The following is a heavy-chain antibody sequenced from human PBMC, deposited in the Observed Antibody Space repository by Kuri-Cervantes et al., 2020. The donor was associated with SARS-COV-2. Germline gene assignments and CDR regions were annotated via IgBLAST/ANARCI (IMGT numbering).Heavy chain of an antibody. D-gene: IGHD3-3*01. CDR1: GYTFTSYG. CDR2: MNPNSGNT. Sequence: ASVKVSCNASGYTFTSYGISWVRQAPGQGLEWMGWMNPNSGNTGYAQKFQGRVTMTRNTSISTAYMELSSLRSEDTAVYYCTKDDFWSGYSDYWGQGTLVTVSS. CDR3: TKDDFWSGYSDY. V-gene: IGHV1-8*02. J-gene: IGHJ4*02.